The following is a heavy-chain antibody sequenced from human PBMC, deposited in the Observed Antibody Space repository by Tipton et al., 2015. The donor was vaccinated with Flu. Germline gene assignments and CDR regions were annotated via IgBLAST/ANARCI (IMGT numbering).Heavy chain of an antibody. V-gene: IGHV1-46*01. D-gene: IGHD3-3*01. Sequence: QLVQSGAEVKKPGASVKVSCKASGYTFTSYYMHWVRQAPGQGLEWMGIINPSGGSTSYAQKFQGRVTMTRDTSTSTVYMELSSLRSEDTAVYYCARDQGITIFGVVIIPGDYYYGMDVWGQGATVTVSS. J-gene: IGHJ6*02. CDR3: ARDQGITIFGVVIIPGDYYYGMDV. CDR1: GYTFTSYY. CDR2: INPSGGST.